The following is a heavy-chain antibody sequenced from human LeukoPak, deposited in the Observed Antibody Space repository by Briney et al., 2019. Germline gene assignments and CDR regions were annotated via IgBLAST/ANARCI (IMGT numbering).Heavy chain of an antibody. V-gene: IGHV3-21*04. D-gene: IGHD1-26*01. CDR3: ARGGSYLSAFDI. Sequence: PGGSLRLSCAASGFTFNSYSMNWFRQAPGKGLEWVSSISSSSRFIYYADSVKGRFTISRDNAKNSLYLQMNSLRAEDTAVYYCARGGSYLSAFDIWGQGTMVTVSS. CDR2: ISSSSRFI. CDR1: GFTFNSYS. J-gene: IGHJ3*02.